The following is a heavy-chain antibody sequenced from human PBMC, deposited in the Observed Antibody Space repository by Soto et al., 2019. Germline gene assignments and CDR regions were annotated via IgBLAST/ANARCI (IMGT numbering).Heavy chain of an antibody. CDR2: ISGHNGNT. Sequence: QVQLVQSGAEVKKPGASVKVSCKASGYTFTIYGISWVRQAPGQGLEWMGWISGHNGNTDYAQNLQDRVTLPTDASTSSVYMELRSLRSDDTAVYYCARVDYYDSSGDYGYWGQGTLITVSS. J-gene: IGHJ4*02. D-gene: IGHD3-22*01. CDR3: ARVDYYDSSGDYGY. V-gene: IGHV1-18*04. CDR1: GYTFTIYG.